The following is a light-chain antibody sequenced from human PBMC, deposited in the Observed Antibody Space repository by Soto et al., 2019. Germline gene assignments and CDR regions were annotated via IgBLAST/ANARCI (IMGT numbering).Light chain of an antibody. V-gene: IGKV4-1*01. Sequence: IVMTQSPDSLAVSLGETTTITCKSSQSVLSSSNNWNYLAWFQQKPGQPPKALIYWASTRESGVPDRISGSGSGTDFTLTISSLQAEDVAVYYCQQYYSSPITFGQGTRLEIK. CDR3: QQYYSSPIT. J-gene: IGKJ5*01. CDR1: QSVLSSSNNWNY. CDR2: WAS.